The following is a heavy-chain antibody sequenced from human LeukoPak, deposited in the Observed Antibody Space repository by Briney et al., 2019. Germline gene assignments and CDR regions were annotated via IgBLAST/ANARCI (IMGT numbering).Heavy chain of an antibody. CDR2: MNPNSGNT. J-gene: IGHJ4*02. CDR3: ARGPAYYDFWSGYPFDY. D-gene: IGHD3-3*01. CDR1: GYTFTGYY. V-gene: IGHV1-8*03. Sequence: ASVKVSCKASGYTFTGYYMHWVRQATGQGLEWMGWMNPNSGNTGYAQKFQGRVTITRNTSISTAYMELSSLRSEDTAVYYCARGPAYYDFWSGYPFDYWGQGTLVTVSS.